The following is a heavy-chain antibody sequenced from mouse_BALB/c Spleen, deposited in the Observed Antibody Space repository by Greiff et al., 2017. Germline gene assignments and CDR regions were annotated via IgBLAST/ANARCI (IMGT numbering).Heavy chain of an antibody. D-gene: IGHD2-1*01. CDR3: ARGGNGFAY. Sequence: EVQLVESGPGLVKPSQSLSLTCTVTGYSITSDYAWNWIRQFPGNKLEWMGYISYSGSTSYNPSLKSRISITRDTSKNQFFLQLNSVTTEDTATYYCARGGNGFAYWGQGTLVTVSA. CDR1: GYSITSDYA. CDR2: ISYSGST. V-gene: IGHV3-2*02. J-gene: IGHJ3*01.